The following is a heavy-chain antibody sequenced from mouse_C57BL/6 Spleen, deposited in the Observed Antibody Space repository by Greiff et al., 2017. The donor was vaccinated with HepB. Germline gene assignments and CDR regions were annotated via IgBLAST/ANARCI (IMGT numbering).Heavy chain of an antibody. Sequence: VKLQESGAELVRPGASVTLSCKASGYTFTDYEMHWVKQTPVHGLEWIGAIDPETGGTAYNQKFKGKAILTADKSSSTAYMELRSLTSEDSAVYYCTRKDYGSRFAYWGQGTLVTVSA. J-gene: IGHJ3*01. CDR2: IDPETGGT. V-gene: IGHV1-15*01. D-gene: IGHD1-1*01. CDR3: TRKDYGSRFAY. CDR1: GYTFTDYE.